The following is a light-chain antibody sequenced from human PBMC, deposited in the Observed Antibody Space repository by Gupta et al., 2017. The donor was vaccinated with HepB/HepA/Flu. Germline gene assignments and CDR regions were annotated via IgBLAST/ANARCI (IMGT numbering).Light chain of an antibody. V-gene: IGLV2-11*01. J-gene: IGLJ3*02. Sequence: QSALTPPRSVSGSPGPSVTISCTGTSSDVGGYNYVSWYQQHPGKAPKIMIYDVTKRPAGVPGRFSGSKSGNTASLTISGLQEEEEADYYCCSDAGTDSWVFGGGTKLTVL. CDR2: DVT. CDR1: SSDVGGYNY. CDR3: CSDAGTDSWV.